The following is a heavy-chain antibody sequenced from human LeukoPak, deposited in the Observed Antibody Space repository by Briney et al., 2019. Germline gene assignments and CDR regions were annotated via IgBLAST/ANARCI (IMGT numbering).Heavy chain of an antibody. D-gene: IGHD1-26*01. CDR3: ASGSIVGVLWG. CDR1: GGSISSYY. CDR2: IYYSGST. J-gene: IGHJ4*02. V-gene: IGHV4-59*01. Sequence: PSETLSLTCTVSGGSISSYYWSWIRQPPGKGLEWIGYIYYSGSTNYNPPLKSRVTMSVDTSKNQFSLKLSSVTAADTAVYYCASGSIVGVLWGWGQGTLVTVSS.